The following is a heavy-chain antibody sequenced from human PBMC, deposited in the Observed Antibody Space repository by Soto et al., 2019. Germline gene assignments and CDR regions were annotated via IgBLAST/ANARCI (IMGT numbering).Heavy chain of an antibody. CDR1: GGSISSYY. J-gene: IGHJ4*02. CDR2: IYYSGST. V-gene: IGHV4-59*01. D-gene: IGHD3-9*01. Sequence: SETLSLTCTVSGGSISSYYWSWIRQPPGKGLEWIGYIYYSGSTNYNPSLKSRVTISVDTSKNQFSLKLSSVTAADTAVYYCARAARILTGYPFPAPIDYWGQGTLVTVSS. CDR3: ARAARILTGYPFPAPIDY.